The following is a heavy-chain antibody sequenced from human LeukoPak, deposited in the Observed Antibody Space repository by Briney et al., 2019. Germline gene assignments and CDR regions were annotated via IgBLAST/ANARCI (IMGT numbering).Heavy chain of an antibody. D-gene: IGHD6-13*01. J-gene: IGHJ4*02. V-gene: IGHV3-9*01. CDR2: ISWNSGSI. CDR3: ARDSSSWIDY. Sequence: PGGSLRLSCAASGFTFDDYAMHWVRHAPGKGLEWVSGISWNSGSIGYADSVKGRFTISRDNAKNSLYLQMNSLRAEDTALYYCARDSSSWIDYWGQGTLVTVSS. CDR1: GFTFDDYA.